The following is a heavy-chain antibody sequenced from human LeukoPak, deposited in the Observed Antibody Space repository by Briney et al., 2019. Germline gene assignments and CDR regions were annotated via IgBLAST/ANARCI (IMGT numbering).Heavy chain of an antibody. CDR1: GFTFSSYE. V-gene: IGHV3-48*03. CDR3: ARVFIAAKEPRFDP. Sequence: PGGSLRLSCAASGFTFSSYEMNWVRQAPGKGLEWVSYISSSGSTIYYADSVKGRFTISRDNAKNSLYLQMNSLRAEDTAVYYCARVFIAAKEPRFDPWGQGTLVTVSS. CDR2: ISSSGSTI. J-gene: IGHJ5*02. D-gene: IGHD6-13*01.